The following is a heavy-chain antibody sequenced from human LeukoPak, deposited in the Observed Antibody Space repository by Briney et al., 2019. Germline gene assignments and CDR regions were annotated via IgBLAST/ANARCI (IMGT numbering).Heavy chain of an antibody. V-gene: IGHV1-8*01. D-gene: IGHD3-22*01. CDR1: GYTFTSYD. J-gene: IGHJ4*02. CDR3: ARALPYYYDSSGPFPGY. Sequence: PGASVKVSCKASGYTFTSYDINWVRQATGQGLEWMGWMNPNSGNTGYAQKFQGRVTMTRNTSISKAYMELSSLRSEDTAVYYCARALPYYYDSSGPFPGYWGQGTLVTVSS. CDR2: MNPNSGNT.